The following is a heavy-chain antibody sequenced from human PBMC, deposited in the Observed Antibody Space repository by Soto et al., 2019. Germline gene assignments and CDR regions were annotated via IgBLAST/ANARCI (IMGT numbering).Heavy chain of an antibody. Sequence: GGSLRLSCAASGFTFSSYWMSWVRQAPGKGLEWVANIKQDGSEKYYVDSVKGRFTISRDNAKNSLYLQMNGLRAEDTAVYYCARASPIAAADYWGQGTLVTVSS. CDR3: ARASPIAAADY. J-gene: IGHJ4*02. CDR2: IKQDGSEK. V-gene: IGHV3-7*01. CDR1: GFTFSSYW. D-gene: IGHD6-13*01.